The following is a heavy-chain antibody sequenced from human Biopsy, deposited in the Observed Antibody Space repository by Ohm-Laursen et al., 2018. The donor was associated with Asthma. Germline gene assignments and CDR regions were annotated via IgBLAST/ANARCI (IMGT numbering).Heavy chain of an antibody. CDR2: VFYGGAT. CDR3: ARGVVYGGDSYAEYFQH. V-gene: IGHV4-59*01. CDR1: GDSISSYH. D-gene: IGHD4-23*01. Sequence: GTLSLTWTVSGDSISSYHWSWIRQPPGKGLEWIGYVFYGGATNYNPSLKSRVTISVDTSKNQFFLRLSSVTAADTAVYYCARGVVYGGDSYAEYFQHWGQGTLVTVSS. J-gene: IGHJ1*01.